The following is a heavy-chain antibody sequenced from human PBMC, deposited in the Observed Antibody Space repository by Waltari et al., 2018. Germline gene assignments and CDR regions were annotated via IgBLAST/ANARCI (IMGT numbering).Heavy chain of an antibody. V-gene: IGHV3-53*01. CDR1: GFTVSSNY. CDR3: ARSIRRGVWAGGAFDI. J-gene: IGHJ3*02. D-gene: IGHD3-16*01. Sequence: EVQLVESGGGLIQPGGSLRLSCAASGFTVSSNYLSWVRQAPGKGLEWVSFIYSGGSTYYADSVKGRFTISRDNSKNTLYLQMNSLRAEDTAVYYCARSIRRGVWAGGAFDIWGQGTMVTVSS. CDR2: IYSGGST.